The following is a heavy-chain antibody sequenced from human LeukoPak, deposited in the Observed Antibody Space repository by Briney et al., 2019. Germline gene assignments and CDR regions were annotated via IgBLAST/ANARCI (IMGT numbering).Heavy chain of an antibody. D-gene: IGHD2-2*01. CDR3: ARNGVCSSTSCYLDNCFAP. J-gene: IGHJ5*02. CDR1: GFTFSSYS. Sequence: GGFLRLSCAASGFTFSSYSMNWVRQAPGKGLEWVSSISSSSSYIYYADSVKGRFTISRDNAKNSLYLQMNSLRAEDTAVYYCARNGVCSSTSCYLDNCFAPGGKEPLVTVSS. CDR2: ISSSSSYI. V-gene: IGHV3-21*01.